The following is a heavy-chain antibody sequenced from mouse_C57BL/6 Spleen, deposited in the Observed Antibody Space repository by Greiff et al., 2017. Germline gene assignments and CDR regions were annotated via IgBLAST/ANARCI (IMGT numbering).Heavy chain of an antibody. CDR1: GYTFTSYW. Sequence: QVQLQQPGAELVKPGASVKLSCKASGYTFTSYWMHWVKQRPGRGLEWIGRIDPNSGGTKYNEKFKSKATLTVDKPSSTAYMRLSSLTSEDSAVYYCARDYYGSSHYFGYWGQGTTLTVSS. CDR3: ARDYYGSSHYFGY. CDR2: IDPNSGGT. D-gene: IGHD1-1*01. J-gene: IGHJ2*01. V-gene: IGHV1-72*01.